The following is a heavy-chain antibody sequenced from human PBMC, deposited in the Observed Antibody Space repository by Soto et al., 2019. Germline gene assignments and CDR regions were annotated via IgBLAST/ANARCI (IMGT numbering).Heavy chain of an antibody. D-gene: IGHD2-2*01. J-gene: IGHJ6*03. V-gene: IGHV3-9*01. CDR1: GFTFDDYA. CDR3: AKDAKDVVVIPAARPVGDYYHYMDV. Sequence: EVQLVESGGGLVQPGRSLRLSCAASGFTFDDYAMHWVRQAPGKGLEWVSGITWNSGNIDYADSVRGRFTISRDNAKNSLYVQMTSLRVEDTALYYCAKDAKDVVVIPAARPVGDYYHYMDVWGKGTTVTVSS. CDR2: ITWNSGNI.